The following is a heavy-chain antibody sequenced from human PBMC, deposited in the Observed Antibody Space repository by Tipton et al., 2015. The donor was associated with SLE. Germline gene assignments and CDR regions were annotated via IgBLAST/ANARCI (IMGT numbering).Heavy chain of an antibody. V-gene: IGHV3-23*01. CDR1: GFTFSNFA. CDR3: ARRYNWNYKDYFDY. CDR2: VSGSGVNT. J-gene: IGHJ4*02. Sequence: SLRLSCAASGFTFSNFAMSWVRQAPGKGLEWVSGVSGSGVNTHHLDSVKGRFTISRDNSKNTLYLQMNRLRVEDTAVYYCARRYNWNYKDYFDYWGQGTPVTVSS. D-gene: IGHD1-7*01.